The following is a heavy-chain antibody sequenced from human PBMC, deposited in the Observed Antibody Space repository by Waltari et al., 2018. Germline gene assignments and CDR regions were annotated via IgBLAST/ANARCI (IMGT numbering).Heavy chain of an antibody. CDR3: ATGIAAAGTGVAGYYYYGMDV. Sequence: EVQLVQSGAEVKKPGATVKISCKVSGYTFTDYYIHWVQQAPGKGLEWMGLDGPEDGETIYAEKFQGRVTITADTSTDTAYMELSSLRSEDMAVDYCATGIAAAGTGVAGYYYYGMDVWGQGTTVTVSS. D-gene: IGHD6-13*01. J-gene: IGHJ6*02. CDR1: GYTFTDYY. CDR2: DGPEDGET. V-gene: IGHV1-69-2*01.